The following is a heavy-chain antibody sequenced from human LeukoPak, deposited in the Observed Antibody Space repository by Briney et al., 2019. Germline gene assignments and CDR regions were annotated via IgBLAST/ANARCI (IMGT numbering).Heavy chain of an antibody. CDR2: IYYSGST. CDR1: GGSFSGYY. Sequence: SETLSLTCAVYGGSFSGYYWSWIRQPPGKGLEWIGSIYYSGSTYYNPSLKSRVTISVDTSKNQFSLKLSSVTAADTAVYYCARDSMTSANWFDPWGQGTLVTVSS. D-gene: IGHD4-11*01. CDR3: ARDSMTSANWFDP. V-gene: IGHV4-34*01. J-gene: IGHJ5*02.